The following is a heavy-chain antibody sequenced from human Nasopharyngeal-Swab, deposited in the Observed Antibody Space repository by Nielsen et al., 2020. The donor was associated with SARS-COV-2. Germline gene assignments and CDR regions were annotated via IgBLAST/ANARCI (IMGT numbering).Heavy chain of an antibody. CDR2: INHSGST. V-gene: IGHV4-34*01. D-gene: IGHD5-24*01. J-gene: IGHJ4*02. CDR3: ARGPSYRWGGVMGLGETHRRYYFDY. Sequence: WIRQPPGKGLEWIGEINHSGSTNYNPSLKSRVTISVDTSKDQFSLKLSSVTAADTAVYYCARGPSYRWGGVMGLGETHRRYYFDYWGQGTLVTSPQ.